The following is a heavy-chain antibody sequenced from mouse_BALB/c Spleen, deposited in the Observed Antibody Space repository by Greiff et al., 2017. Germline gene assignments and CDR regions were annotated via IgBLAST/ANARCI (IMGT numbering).Heavy chain of an antibody. CDR2: ISDGGSYT. CDR3: ARRYFDV. V-gene: IGHV5-4*02. J-gene: IGHJ1*01. Sequence: EVKLVESGGGLVKPGGSLKLSCAASGFTFSDYYMYWVRPTPEKRLEWVATISDGGSYTYYPDSVKGRFTISRDNAKNNLYLQMSSLKSEDTAMYYCARRYFDVWGAGTTVTVSS. CDR1: GFTFSDYY.